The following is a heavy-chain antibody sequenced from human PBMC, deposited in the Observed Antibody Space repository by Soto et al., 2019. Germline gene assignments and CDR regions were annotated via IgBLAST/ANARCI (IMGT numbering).Heavy chain of an antibody. CDR1: GFTFSSYA. D-gene: IGHD6-19*01. CDR3: AKSRIAVAGTHFPRLYGEEMTVDY. V-gene: IGHV3-23*01. CDR2: ISGSGGST. Sequence: GGSLRLSCAASGFTFSSYAMSWVRQAPGKGLEWVSAISGSGGSTYYADSVKGRFTISRDNSKNTLYLQMNSLRAEDTAVYYCAKSRIAVAGTHFPRLYGEEMTVDYWGQGTLVTVSS. J-gene: IGHJ4*02.